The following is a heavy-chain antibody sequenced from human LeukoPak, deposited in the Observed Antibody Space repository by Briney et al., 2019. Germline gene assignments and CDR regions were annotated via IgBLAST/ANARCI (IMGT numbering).Heavy chain of an antibody. D-gene: IGHD6-19*01. J-gene: IGHJ4*02. CDR2: MNPNSGNT. Sequence: ASVTVSCKASGYTFTSYDINWVRQATGQGLEWMGWMNPNSGNTGYAQKFQGRVTMTRNTSISTAYMELSSLRSEDAAVYYCARAGIAVAGTPVGDYWGQGTLVTVSS. V-gene: IGHV1-8*01. CDR3: ARAGIAVAGTPVGDY. CDR1: GYTFTSYD.